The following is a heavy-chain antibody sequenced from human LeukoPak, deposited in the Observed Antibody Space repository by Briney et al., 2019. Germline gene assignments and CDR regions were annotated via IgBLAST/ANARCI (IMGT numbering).Heavy chain of an antibody. V-gene: IGHV3-11*05. D-gene: IGHD6-19*01. CDR3: ARGDSAVAPKSFDY. J-gene: IGHJ4*02. CDR2: ISSGSGYT. CDR1: GFTFSDYY. Sequence: GGSLRLSCAASGFTFSDYYMSWIRQAPGKGLEWVSYISSGSGYTHYADSVKGRFTISRDNAKNSLFLQMNSLRADDMAVYYCARGDSAVAPKSFDYWGQGTLVTVSS.